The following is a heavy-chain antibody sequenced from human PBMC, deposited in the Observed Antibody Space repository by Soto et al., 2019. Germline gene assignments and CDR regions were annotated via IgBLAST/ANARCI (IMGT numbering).Heavy chain of an antibody. J-gene: IGHJ4*02. CDR3: AKDSSGYDYFWGSYRSYFDY. CDR1: GFTFSSYG. Sequence: GGSLRLSCAASGFTFSSYGMHWVRQAPGKGLEWVAVISYDGSNKYYADSVKGRFTISRDNSKNTLYLQMNSLRAEDTAVYYCAKDSSGYDYFWGSYRSYFDYWGQGTLVTVSS. D-gene: IGHD3-16*02. CDR2: ISYDGSNK. V-gene: IGHV3-30*18.